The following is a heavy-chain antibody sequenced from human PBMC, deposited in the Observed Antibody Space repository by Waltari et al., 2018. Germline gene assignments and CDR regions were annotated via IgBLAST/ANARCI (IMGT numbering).Heavy chain of an antibody. CDR2: IWYDGSNK. CDR1: GFTFSSYG. V-gene: IGHV3-33*01. Sequence: QVQLVESGGGVVQPGRSLRLSCAASGFTFSSYGMHWVRQAPGKGLEWGAVIWYDGSNKYYADSVKGRFTISRDNSKNTLYLQMNSLRAEDTAVYYCARSTKYSSGWHYYYYGMDVWGQGTTVTVSS. J-gene: IGHJ6*02. D-gene: IGHD6-19*01. CDR3: ARSTKYSSGWHYYYYGMDV.